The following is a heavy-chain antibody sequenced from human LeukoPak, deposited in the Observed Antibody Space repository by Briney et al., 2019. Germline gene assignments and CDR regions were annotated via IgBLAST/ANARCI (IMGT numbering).Heavy chain of an antibody. V-gene: IGHV4-39*01. J-gene: IGHJ4*02. CDR3: ARQQAAMERALIDS. D-gene: IGHD5-18*01. CDR2: VYYSGST. Sequence: SETLSLTCTVSGGSISSSTYYWGWIRQPPGKGLEWIGSVYYSGSTYHSPSLKSRVTISVDASKNQFSLKLSSVTAADTAVYYCARQQAAMERALIDSWGQGTLVTVSS. CDR1: GGSISSSTYY.